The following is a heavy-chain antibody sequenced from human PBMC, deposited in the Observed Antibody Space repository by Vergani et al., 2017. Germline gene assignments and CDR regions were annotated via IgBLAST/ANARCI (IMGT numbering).Heavy chain of an antibody. J-gene: IGHJ5*02. CDR2: INHSGST. CDR1: GFTFSSYG. V-gene: IGHV4-34*01. CDR3: ARGRPYCSGGSCYTTPSNWFDP. D-gene: IGHD2-15*01. Sequence: QVQLVESGGGVVQPGRSLRLSCAASGFTFSSYGMHWVRQAPGKGLEWIGEINHSGSTNYNPSLKSRVTISVDTSKNQFSLKLSSVTAADTAVYYCARGRPYCSGGSCYTTPSNWFDPWGQGTLVTVSS.